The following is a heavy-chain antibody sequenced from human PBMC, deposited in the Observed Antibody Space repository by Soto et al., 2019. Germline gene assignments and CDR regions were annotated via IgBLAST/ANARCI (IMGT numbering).Heavy chain of an antibody. Sequence: QVQLVQSGAEVKKPGSSVKVSCKSSEGTFSTFPINWVRQAPGQGLEWMGAILPVSGTTNYAQKFQGRVTFSADESTTTAYMEVSSLRSEDTAVYYCARDRTGTTLGYFDYWGQGTRVTVSS. V-gene: IGHV1-69*12. CDR3: ARDRTGTTLGYFDY. J-gene: IGHJ4*02. CDR2: ILPVSGTT. CDR1: EGTFSTFP. D-gene: IGHD1-7*01.